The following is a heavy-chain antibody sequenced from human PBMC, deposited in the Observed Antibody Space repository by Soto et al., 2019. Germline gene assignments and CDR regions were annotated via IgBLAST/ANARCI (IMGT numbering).Heavy chain of an antibody. CDR3: ARNEVGTYHFDY. J-gene: IGHJ4*02. Sequence: SETLSLTCTVSGGSVSSGSYYWSWIRQPPGKGLEWIGYIYYSGSTNYNPSLKSRVTTSVDTSKNQFSLKLSSVTATDTAVYYCARNEVGTYHFDYWGQGTLVTVSS. CDR1: GGSVSSGSYY. CDR2: IYYSGST. V-gene: IGHV4-61*01. D-gene: IGHD1-1*01.